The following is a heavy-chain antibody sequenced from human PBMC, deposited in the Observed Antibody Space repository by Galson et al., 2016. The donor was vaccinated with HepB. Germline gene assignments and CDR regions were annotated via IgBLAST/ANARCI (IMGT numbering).Heavy chain of an antibody. J-gene: IGHJ3*02. V-gene: IGHV1-3*04. CDR3: ARRLVGSYGNAFDI. CDR2: INTAKGDT. D-gene: IGHD2-8*02. Sequence: SVKVSCKASGYTFTAYAIHWVRQAPGQRLEWMAWINTAKGDTRYSQKLQGRVTLTRDTSATTASMELSSLRSEDTAVYYCARRLVGSYGNAFDIWGLGTLVTVSS. CDR1: GYTFTAYA.